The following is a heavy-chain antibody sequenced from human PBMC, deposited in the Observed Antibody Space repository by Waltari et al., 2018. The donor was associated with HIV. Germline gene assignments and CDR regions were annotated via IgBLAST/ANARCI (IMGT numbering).Heavy chain of an antibody. V-gene: IGHV4-59*01. CDR2: IYYSGST. Sequence: QVQLQESGPGLVKPSETLSLTCTVSGGSISSYYWSWIRQPPGKGLEWIGDIYYSGSTNYNPSLKSRVTISVDTSKNQFSLKLSAVTAADTAVYYCARGDSGWDYFDYWGQGTLVTVSS. D-gene: IGHD6-19*01. CDR1: GGSISSYY. J-gene: IGHJ4*02. CDR3: ARGDSGWDYFDY.